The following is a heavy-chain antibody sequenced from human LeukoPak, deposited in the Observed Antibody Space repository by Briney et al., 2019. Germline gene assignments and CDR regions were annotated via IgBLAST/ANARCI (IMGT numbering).Heavy chain of an antibody. CDR3: ARRAGAYSHPYDY. CDR1: GFTLSDHY. V-gene: IGHV3-53*01. J-gene: IGHJ4*02. D-gene: IGHD4/OR15-4a*01. Sequence: GGSLRLSCAASGFTLSDHYMDWVRQAPGKGLEWVSVIYSGGKTEYADSVKGRFTISRDNSRNTLYLQMNSLRAEDTAVYYCARRAGAYSHPYDYWGQGTLVTVSS. CDR2: IYSGGKT.